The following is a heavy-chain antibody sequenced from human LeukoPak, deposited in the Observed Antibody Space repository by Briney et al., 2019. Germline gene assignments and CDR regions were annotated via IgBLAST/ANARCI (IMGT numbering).Heavy chain of an antibody. D-gene: IGHD3-16*02. J-gene: IGHJ4*02. Sequence: PGGSLRLSCAASGFTFSSDSMNWVRQPPGKGLEWLSITYNDGTTYYADSVRGRFTISRDNSKSTIYLQMNSLRAEDTAVYYCARDSFHTYWGQGTLVTVSS. V-gene: IGHV3-66*01. CDR2: TYNDGTT. CDR3: ARDSFHTY. CDR1: GFTFSSDS.